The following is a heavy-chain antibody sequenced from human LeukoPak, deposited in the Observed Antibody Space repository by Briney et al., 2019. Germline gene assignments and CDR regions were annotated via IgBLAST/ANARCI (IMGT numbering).Heavy chain of an antibody. V-gene: IGHV1-2*02. CDR2: INPNSGGT. J-gene: IGHJ4*02. Sequence: ASVKVSCKASGCTFTGYYMHWVRQAPGQGLEWMVWINPNSGGTNYAQKFQGRVTMTRDTAISTAYMELSRLRSDDPAVYYCARRDLVAAAGSDYWGQGTLVTVSS. CDR3: ARRDLVAAAGSDY. D-gene: IGHD6-13*01. CDR1: GCTFTGYY.